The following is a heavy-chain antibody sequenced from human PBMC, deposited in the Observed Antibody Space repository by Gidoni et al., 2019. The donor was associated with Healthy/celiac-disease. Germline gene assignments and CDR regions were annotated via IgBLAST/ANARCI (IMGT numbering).Heavy chain of an antibody. J-gene: IGHJ4*02. D-gene: IGHD1-26*01. Sequence: EVQLVESGGGVVQPGRSLRLSCAASGFPFDDYAMNWVRQAPGKGLEGVSGSSWNSGSIGYADSVKGRFTISRDNAKNSLYLQMNSLRAEDTALYYCAKGIVGATAWDYFDYWGQGTLVTVSS. CDR2: SSWNSGSI. CDR1: GFPFDDYA. CDR3: AKGIVGATAWDYFDY. V-gene: IGHV3-9*01.